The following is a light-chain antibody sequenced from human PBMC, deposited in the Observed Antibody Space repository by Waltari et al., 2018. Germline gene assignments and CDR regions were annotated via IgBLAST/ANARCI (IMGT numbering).Light chain of an antibody. CDR2: EAS. CDR1: ESINSW. J-gene: IGKJ1*01. V-gene: IGKV1-5*03. Sequence: DIQMTQSPSTLSAFVGDRVTITCRASESINSWLAWFQQKPGKAPNLLIYEASNLESGVPSRFSGSGSGTEFTLTISSLQPDDFATYYCQQYKTSPWTFGQGTRV. CDR3: QQYKTSPWT.